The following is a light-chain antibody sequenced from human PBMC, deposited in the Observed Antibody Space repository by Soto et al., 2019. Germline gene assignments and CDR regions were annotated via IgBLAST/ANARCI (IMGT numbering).Light chain of an antibody. CDR2: DAS. V-gene: IGKV3-20*01. Sequence: EIVLTQSPDTLSLSPGDRATLSCRASQSISSYLAWYQQKPGQSPRLLIYDASNRATGIPARFSGSGSGTDFTLTISRLEPEDFAVYYCQQYGSSRRTFGQGTKVDIK. J-gene: IGKJ1*01. CDR3: QQYGSSRRT. CDR1: QSISSY.